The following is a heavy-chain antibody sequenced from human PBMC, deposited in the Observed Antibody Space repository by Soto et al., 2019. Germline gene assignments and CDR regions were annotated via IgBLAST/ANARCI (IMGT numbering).Heavy chain of an antibody. Sequence: ASVKVSCKACGYTFTSYAIHWVRQAPGQRLEWMGWINAGNGNTKYSQKFQGRVTITRDTSASTAYMELSSLRSEDTAVYYCARDPGYYYSSGYHPPKYIHFCGQGTLGTVS. J-gene: IGHJ4*02. D-gene: IGHD3-22*01. CDR1: GYTFTSYA. CDR3: ARDPGYYYSSGYHPPKYIHF. CDR2: INAGNGNT. V-gene: IGHV1-3*01.